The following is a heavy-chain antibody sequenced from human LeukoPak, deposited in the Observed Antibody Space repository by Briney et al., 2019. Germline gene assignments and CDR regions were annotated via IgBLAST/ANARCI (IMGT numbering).Heavy chain of an antibody. V-gene: IGHV3-23*01. CDR1: GFTFSSYA. CDR2: ISGSGGST. D-gene: IGHD3-10*01. CDR3: AKDRGVRGVITMVRGVPHAFDI. Sequence: PGGSLRLSCAASGFTFSSYAMSWGRQAPGKGLAWVSAISGSGGSTYYADSVKGRFTISRDNSKNTLYLQMNSLRAEDTAVYYCAKDRGVRGVITMVRGVPHAFDIWGQGTMVTVSS. J-gene: IGHJ3*02.